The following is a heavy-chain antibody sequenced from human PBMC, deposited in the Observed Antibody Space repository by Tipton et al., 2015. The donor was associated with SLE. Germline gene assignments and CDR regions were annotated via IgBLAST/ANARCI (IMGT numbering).Heavy chain of an antibody. CDR1: GSTFSSYE. Sequence: GSLRLSCAASGSTFSSYEMNWVRQAPGKGLEWVSYISSSGSTIYYADSVKGRFAISRDNAKNSLYLQMNSLRAEDTAVYYCAREGPTVTTPKDYFDYWGQGTLVTVSS. D-gene: IGHD4-17*01. V-gene: IGHV3-48*03. CDR3: AREGPTVTTPKDYFDY. J-gene: IGHJ4*02. CDR2: ISSSGSTI.